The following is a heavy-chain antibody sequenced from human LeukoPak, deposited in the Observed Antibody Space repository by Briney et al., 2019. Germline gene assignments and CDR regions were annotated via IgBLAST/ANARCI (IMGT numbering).Heavy chain of an antibody. J-gene: IGHJ4*02. Sequence: SETLSLTCTVSGGSVSSGGYYWSWIRQHPGKGLEWIGYSSYSGNTYYNPSLKSRVSISADTPKNQFSLKLSSTTAADTAVYYCARATVATPSEFDYWGQGTLVTVSS. CDR1: GGSVSSGGYY. V-gene: IGHV4-31*03. CDR2: SSYSGNT. CDR3: ARATVATPSEFDY. D-gene: IGHD4-17*01.